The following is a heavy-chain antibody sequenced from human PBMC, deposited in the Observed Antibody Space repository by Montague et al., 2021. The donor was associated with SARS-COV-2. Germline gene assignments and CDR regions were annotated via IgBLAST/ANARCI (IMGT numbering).Heavy chain of an antibody. CDR2: INHRGTS. Sequence: SETLSLTCAVYGGSFSDYYWSWIRQPPGKGLEWIGEINHRGTSKYNPSLKSRVSISLDTSKNQFSLYLSSVTAADTAVYYCARGRQHFNMIVVDMTGGEYYFDYWGQGTLVTVSS. CDR3: ARGRQHFNMIVVDMTGGEYYFDY. CDR1: GGSFSDYY. V-gene: IGHV4-34*01. J-gene: IGHJ4*02. D-gene: IGHD3-22*01.